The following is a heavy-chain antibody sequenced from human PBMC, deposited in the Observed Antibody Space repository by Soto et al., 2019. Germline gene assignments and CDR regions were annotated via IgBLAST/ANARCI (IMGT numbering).Heavy chain of an antibody. Sequence: QVTLKESGPVLVKPTETLTLTCTVSGFSLSNARMGVRWIRQPPGKALEWLAHIFSNDEKSYSTSLKSRLTISKDTSKSQVVLTMTNMDPVDTATYYCAACPLWFGELLAWFDPWGQGTLVTVSS. V-gene: IGHV2-26*01. CDR1: GFSLSNARMG. J-gene: IGHJ5*02. CDR3: AACPLWFGELLAWFDP. CDR2: IFSNDEK. D-gene: IGHD3-10*01.